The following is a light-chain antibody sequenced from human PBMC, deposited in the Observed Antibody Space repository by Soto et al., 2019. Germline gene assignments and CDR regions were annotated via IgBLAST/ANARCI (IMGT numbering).Light chain of an antibody. Sequence: QAVVTQEPSFSVSPGGTVTLTCGLSSGSVSISYYPSWYQQTPGQAPRTLMYNTNTRSSGVPDRFSGSILGNRAALTITGAQAEDESDYYCVLYMGSGVWVFGGGTKLTVL. CDR1: SGSVSISYY. CDR2: NTN. V-gene: IGLV8-61*01. J-gene: IGLJ3*02. CDR3: VLYMGSGVWV.